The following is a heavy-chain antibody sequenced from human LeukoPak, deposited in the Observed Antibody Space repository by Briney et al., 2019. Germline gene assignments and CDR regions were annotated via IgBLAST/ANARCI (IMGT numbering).Heavy chain of an antibody. Sequence: SETLSLTCTVSGGSISSYYWTWIRQPAWRGLEWIGRINSSGSTNSSPSLKSRVTISLDTSKNQFSLKLTSVTAADTAIYYCARSAIYSSAWFDPWGRGTRVTVSS. D-gene: IGHD1-26*01. V-gene: IGHV4-4*07. CDR1: GGSISSYY. CDR2: INSSGST. J-gene: IGHJ5*02. CDR3: ARSAIYSSAWFDP.